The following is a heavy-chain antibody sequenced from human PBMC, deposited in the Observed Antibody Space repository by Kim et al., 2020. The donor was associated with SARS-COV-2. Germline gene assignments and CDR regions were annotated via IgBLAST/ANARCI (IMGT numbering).Heavy chain of an antibody. CDR1: GFTFDDYA. CDR3: AKPQQLVFIRRWLGPYYFDY. V-gene: IGHV3-9*01. J-gene: IGHJ4*02. D-gene: IGHD6-13*01. CDR2: ISWNSGSI. Sequence: GGSLRLSCAASGFTFDDYAMHWVRQAPGKGLEWVSGISWNSGSIGYADSVKGRFTISRDNAKNSLYLQMNSLRAEDTALYYCAKPQQLVFIRRWLGPYYFDYWGQGTLVTVSS.